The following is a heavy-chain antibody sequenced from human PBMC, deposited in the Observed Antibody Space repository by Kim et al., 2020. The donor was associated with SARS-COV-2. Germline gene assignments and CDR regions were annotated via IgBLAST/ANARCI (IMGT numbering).Heavy chain of an antibody. J-gene: IGHJ3*02. CDR3: ARGRYYDGERTFDI. D-gene: IGHD3-22*01. CDR1: GYTFTSYD. CDR2: MNPNSGNT. V-gene: IGHV1-8*01. Sequence: ASVKVSCKASGYTFTSYDINWVRQATGQGLEWMGWMNPNSGNTGYAQKFQGRVTMTRNTSISTAYMELSSLRSEDTAVYYCARGRYYDGERTFDIWGQGTMVTVSS.